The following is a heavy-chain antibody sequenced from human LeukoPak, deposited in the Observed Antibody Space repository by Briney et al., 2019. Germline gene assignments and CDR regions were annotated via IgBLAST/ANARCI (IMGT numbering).Heavy chain of an antibody. CDR3: TSPAGYCSSTSCYAAGDDAFDI. D-gene: IGHD2-2*01. V-gene: IGHV3-73*01. CDR2: IRSKANSYAT. Sequence: GGSLKLSCAASGFTFSGSAMHWVHQASGKGLEWVGRIRSKANSYATAYAASVKGRFTISRDDSKNTAYLQMNSLKTEDAAVYYCTSPAGYCSSTSCYAAGDDAFDIWGQGTMVTVSS. CDR1: GFTFSGSA. J-gene: IGHJ3*02.